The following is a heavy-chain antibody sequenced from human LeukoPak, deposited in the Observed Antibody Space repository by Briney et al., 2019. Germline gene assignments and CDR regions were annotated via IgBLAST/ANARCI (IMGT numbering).Heavy chain of an antibody. CDR2: IWYDGSNK. V-gene: IGHV3-33*01. CDR3: ASSNWNDESLSDY. CDR1: GSTFSSYG. D-gene: IGHD1-20*01. J-gene: IGHJ4*02. Sequence: GGSLRLSCAASGSTFSSYGMHWVRQAPGKGLEWVAVIWYDGSNKYYADSVKGRFTISRDNSKNTLYLQMNSLRAEDTAVYYCASSNWNDESLSDYWGQGTLVTVSS.